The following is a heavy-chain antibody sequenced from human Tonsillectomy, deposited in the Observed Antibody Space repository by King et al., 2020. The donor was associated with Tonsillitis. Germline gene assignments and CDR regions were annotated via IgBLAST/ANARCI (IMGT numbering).Heavy chain of an antibody. J-gene: IGHJ6*03. CDR3: ARGVPGIAAAGIYYYYYMDV. CDR2: INPSGGST. CDR1: GYTFTSYY. D-gene: IGHD6-13*01. Sequence: QLVQSGAEVKKPGASVKVSCKASGYTFTSYYMHWVRQAPGQGLEWMGIINPSGGSTSYAQKFQGRVTMTRETSTSTVYMELSSLRSEDTAVYYCARGVPGIAAAGIYYYYYMDVWGKGTTVTVSS. V-gene: IGHV1-46*03.